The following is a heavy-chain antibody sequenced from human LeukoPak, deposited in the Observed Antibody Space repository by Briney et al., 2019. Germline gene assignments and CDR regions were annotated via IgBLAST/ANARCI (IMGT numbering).Heavy chain of an antibody. Sequence: SETLSLTCTVSGGSISSSSYYWGWIRQPPGKGLEWIGSIYYSGSTYYNPSLKSRVTISADTSKNQFSLKLSSVTAADTAVYYCARRLVYLDYWGQGTLVTVSS. CDR3: ARRLVYLDY. V-gene: IGHV4-39*01. J-gene: IGHJ4*02. D-gene: IGHD2-2*01. CDR1: GGSISSSSYY. CDR2: IYYSGST.